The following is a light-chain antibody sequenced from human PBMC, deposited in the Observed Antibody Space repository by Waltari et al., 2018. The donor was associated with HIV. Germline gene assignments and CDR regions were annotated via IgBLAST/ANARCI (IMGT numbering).Light chain of an antibody. V-gene: IGKV3-11*01. Sequence: EIVLTQSPATLSLSPGEIATVSCRASQSVGNYLAWYQQKPGQPPSLLIYVAYNRATGIPAWFSGSGSRTDFTLTILSLEPEDFAVYYCQQRTNWPPYSFGQGTKLVLK. J-gene: IGKJ2*03. CDR2: VAY. CDR1: QSVGNY. CDR3: QQRTNWPPYS.